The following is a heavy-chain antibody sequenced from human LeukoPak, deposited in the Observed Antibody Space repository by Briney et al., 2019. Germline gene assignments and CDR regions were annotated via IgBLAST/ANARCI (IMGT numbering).Heavy chain of an antibody. CDR3: ARDAPKGYYYDSSGYYYYGMDV. J-gene: IGHJ6*02. CDR1: GGTFSSYA. Sequence: SVKVSCKASGGTFSSYAISWVRQAPGQGLEWMGGIIPIFGTANYAQKFQGRVTITADKSTSTAYMELSSLRSEDTAVYYCARDAPKGYYYDSSGYYYYGMDVWGQGTTVTVSS. CDR2: IIPIFGTA. V-gene: IGHV1-69*06. D-gene: IGHD3-22*01.